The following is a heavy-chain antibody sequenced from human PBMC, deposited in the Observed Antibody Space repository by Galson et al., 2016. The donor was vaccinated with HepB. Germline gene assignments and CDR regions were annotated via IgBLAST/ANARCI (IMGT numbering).Heavy chain of an antibody. CDR2: INSRGTSI. CDR3: ASETEESHNDAFDI. J-gene: IGHJ3*02. D-gene: IGHD2-21*02. Sequence: SLRLSCAASGFTFSGYEMNWVRQAPGKGLEWVSYINSRGTSITYADSLKGRFTISRDNAKNSLYLQMNSLRVEDTAVYYCASETEESHNDAFDIWGLGTMVTVSS. V-gene: IGHV3-48*03. CDR1: GFTFSGYE.